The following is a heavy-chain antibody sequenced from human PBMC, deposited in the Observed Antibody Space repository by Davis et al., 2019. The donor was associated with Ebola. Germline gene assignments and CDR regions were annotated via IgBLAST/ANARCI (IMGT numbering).Heavy chain of an antibody. Sequence: GGSLRLSCAASGFTFSSYAMNWVRQAPGKGLEWVSAISGSGGSTYYADSVKGRFTISRDNSKNTLYLQMNSLRAEDTAVYYCARNPERIVVVPAAPDYWGQGTLVTVSS. D-gene: IGHD2-2*01. J-gene: IGHJ4*02. CDR1: GFTFSSYA. CDR3: ARNPERIVVVPAAPDY. V-gene: IGHV3-23*01. CDR2: ISGSGGST.